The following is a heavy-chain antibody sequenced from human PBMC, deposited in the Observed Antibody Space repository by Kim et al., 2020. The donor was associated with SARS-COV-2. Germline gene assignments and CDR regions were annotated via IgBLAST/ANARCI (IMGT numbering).Heavy chain of an antibody. J-gene: IGHJ3*02. Sequence: YADSVKGRFTISRDNAKNSLYLQMNSLRAEDTAVYYCARVGIAAANAFDIWGQGTMVTVSS. D-gene: IGHD6-13*01. V-gene: IGHV3-21*01. CDR3: ARVGIAAANAFDI.